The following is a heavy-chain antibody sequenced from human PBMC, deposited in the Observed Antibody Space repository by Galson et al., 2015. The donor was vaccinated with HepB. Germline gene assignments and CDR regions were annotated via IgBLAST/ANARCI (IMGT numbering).Heavy chain of an antibody. CDR2: ISGSGESA. CDR3: ATENDSWSGYICY. CDR1: GITFSNYA. Sequence: SLRLSCAASGITFSNYAMSWVRQAPGKGLEWVSSISGSGESAYYGDSVKGRFTTSRDNSKNTLFLQMNSLRAEDTAVYHCATENDSWSGYICYWGQGTPVTVSS. V-gene: IGHV3-23*01. D-gene: IGHD3-3*01. J-gene: IGHJ4*02.